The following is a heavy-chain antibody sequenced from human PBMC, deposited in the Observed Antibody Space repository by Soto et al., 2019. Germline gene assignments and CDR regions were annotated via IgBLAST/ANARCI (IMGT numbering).Heavy chain of an antibody. CDR3: ARRRGYCSGGSCYTWLDP. CDR1: GGSISSSSYY. Sequence: SETLSLTCTVSGGSISSSSYYWGWIRQPPGKGLEWIGSIYYSGSTYYNPSLKSRVTISVDTSKNQFSLKLSSVTAADTAVYYCARRRGYCSGGSCYTWLDPWGQGPLVTVSS. J-gene: IGHJ5*02. D-gene: IGHD2-15*01. CDR2: IYYSGST. V-gene: IGHV4-39*01.